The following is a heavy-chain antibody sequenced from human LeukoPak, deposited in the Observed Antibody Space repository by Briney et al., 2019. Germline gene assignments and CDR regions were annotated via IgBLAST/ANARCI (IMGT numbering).Heavy chain of an antibody. CDR3: ARDNKVDYDFWSGYSNGDYFDY. V-gene: IGHV1-18*01. CDR2: ISAYNGNT. Sequence: ASVKVSCKASGYTFTSYGISWVRQAPGQGLEWMGWISAYNGNTNYAQKLQSRVTMTTDTSTSTAYMELRSLRSDDTAVYYCARDNKVDYDFWSGYSNGDYFDYWGQGTLVTVSS. CDR1: GYTFTSYG. J-gene: IGHJ4*02. D-gene: IGHD3-3*01.